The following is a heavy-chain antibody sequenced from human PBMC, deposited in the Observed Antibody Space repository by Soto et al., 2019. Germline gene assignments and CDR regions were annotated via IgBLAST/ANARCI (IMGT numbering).Heavy chain of an antibody. CDR2: IYYTGNT. CDR1: GGSISSSSYY. J-gene: IGHJ5*02. V-gene: IGHV4-39*01. Sequence: SSETLSLTCAVSGGSISSSSYYWGWIRQPPGKGLEWIGSIYYTGNTYYTPSLQSRVAISVDTSMNHFSLKLTSVTAADTAVYYCARHFFGSPFDPWGPGILVTVSS. CDR3: ARHFFGSPFDP. D-gene: IGHD3-10*01.